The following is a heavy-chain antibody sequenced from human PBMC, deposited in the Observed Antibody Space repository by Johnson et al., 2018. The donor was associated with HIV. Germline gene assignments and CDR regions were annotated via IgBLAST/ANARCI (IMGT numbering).Heavy chain of an antibody. Sequence: EQLVESGGGLVQPGRSLRLSCTASGFTFGDYAMSWFRQAPGKGLEWVGFIRSKAYGGTTEYAASVKGRFTISRDDSRNTLSLQMNGLKTEDTAVYYCTTDRGKWELGFSAFDIWGQGTLVTVSS. D-gene: IGHD1-26*01. CDR1: GFTFGDYA. V-gene: IGHV3-49*03. J-gene: IGHJ3*02. CDR2: IRSKAYGGTT. CDR3: TTDRGKWELGFSAFDI.